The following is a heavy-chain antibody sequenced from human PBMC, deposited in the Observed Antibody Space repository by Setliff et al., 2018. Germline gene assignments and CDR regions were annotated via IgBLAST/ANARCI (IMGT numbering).Heavy chain of an antibody. D-gene: IGHD4-17*01. Sequence: KVSCKASGYPFTSNSMHWVRQMPGKGLEWMGIIYPGDSDTRYSPSFQGQVTISADKSISTAYLQLSSLKASDTAIYYCARRAVTAEYFQHWGHGTLVTVSS. CDR1: GYPFTSNS. V-gene: IGHV5-51*01. J-gene: IGHJ1*01. CDR3: ARRAVTAEYFQH. CDR2: IYPGDSDT.